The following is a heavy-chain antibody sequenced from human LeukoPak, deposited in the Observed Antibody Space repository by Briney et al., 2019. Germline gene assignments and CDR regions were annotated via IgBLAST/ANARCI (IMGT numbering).Heavy chain of an antibody. Sequence: GRSLRLSRAAAAPTFGISGISWARQAPGRGLEWVSDISGSGGSTYYADSVKGRLTISRNNSKNTLYLQMNILRAEDTAVYYCAKFRLVRGGIGNYFDYWGQGTLVTVSS. V-gene: IGHV3-23*01. CDR1: APTFGISG. J-gene: IGHJ4*02. CDR3: AKFRLVRGGIGNYFDY. CDR2: ISGSGGST. D-gene: IGHD3-10*01.